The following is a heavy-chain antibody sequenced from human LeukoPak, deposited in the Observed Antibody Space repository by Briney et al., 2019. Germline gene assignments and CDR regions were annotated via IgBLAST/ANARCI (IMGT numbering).Heavy chain of an antibody. CDR1: GFTFSRYN. CDR2: ISRTGNYI. D-gene: IGHD2-2*01. V-gene: IGHV3-21*04. Sequence: PGGSLRLSCAASGFTFSRYNMNWVRQAPGKGLEWVSSISRTGNYIYYADSVKGRFTISRDNSKNTLYLQMNSLRAEDTAVYYCAKWGYCSGTSCYDGPFDYWGQGTLVTVSS. J-gene: IGHJ4*02. CDR3: AKWGYCSGTSCYDGPFDY.